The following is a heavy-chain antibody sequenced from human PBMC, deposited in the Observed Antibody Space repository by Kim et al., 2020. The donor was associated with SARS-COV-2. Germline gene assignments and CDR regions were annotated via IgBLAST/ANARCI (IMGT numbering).Heavy chain of an antibody. CDR3: ARSDLGSGFDY. V-gene: IGHV3-72*01. CDR1: GFTFSDHY. J-gene: IGHJ4*02. Sequence: GGSLRLSCAASGFTFSDHYMDWVRQAPGKGLEWVGRTRKKGNGYSTEYAASVKGRFSISGDDSKTSLYLQMNSLKTEDTAVYYCARSDLGSGFDYWGQGTLVTISS. D-gene: IGHD1-26*01. CDR2: TRKKGNGYST.